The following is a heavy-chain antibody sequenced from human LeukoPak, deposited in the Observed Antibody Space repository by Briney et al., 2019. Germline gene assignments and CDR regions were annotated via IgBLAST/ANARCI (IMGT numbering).Heavy chain of an antibody. CDR1: GGSFSGHS. Sequence: SETLSLTCAVYGGSFSGHSWSWIRQAPGKGLEWIGEISHTGGINYNPSLKSRVTISANTSKNQFSLRLTSVTAADTAVYYCARHVHVSMIVVILSDYFDYWGRGTLVSVSS. CDR2: ISHTGGI. D-gene: IGHD3-22*01. CDR3: ARHVHVSMIVVILSDYFDY. J-gene: IGHJ4*02. V-gene: IGHV4-34*01.